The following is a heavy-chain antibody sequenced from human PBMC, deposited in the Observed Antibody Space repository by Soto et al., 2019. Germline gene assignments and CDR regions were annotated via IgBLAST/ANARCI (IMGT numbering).Heavy chain of an antibody. CDR2: MNPNSGNT. CDR3: AREAPSGDSSSWYPNWFDP. Sequence: ASVKVSCKASGYTFTSYDINWVRQATGQGLEWMGWMNPNSGNTGYAQKFQGRVTITADESTSTAYMELSSLRSEDTAVYYCAREAPSGDSSSWYPNWFDPWGQGTLVTVSS. D-gene: IGHD6-13*01. J-gene: IGHJ5*02. CDR1: GYTFTSYD. V-gene: IGHV1-8*01.